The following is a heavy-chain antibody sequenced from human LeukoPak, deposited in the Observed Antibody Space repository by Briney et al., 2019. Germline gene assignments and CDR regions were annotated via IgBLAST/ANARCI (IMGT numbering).Heavy chain of an antibody. J-gene: IGHJ4*02. CDR2: IYNIKST. CDR3: ARKARDGYKFDY. V-gene: IGHV4-61*01. D-gene: IGHD5-24*01. Sequence: SETLSLTCTVSGGSVSSGFYFWSRIRQTPGKGLEWIAYIYNIKSTNYSPSLKSRATVSVDTSKNQFSLRLSSVTAADTAVYYCARKARDGYKFDYWGQGTLVTVSS. CDR1: GGSVSSGFYF.